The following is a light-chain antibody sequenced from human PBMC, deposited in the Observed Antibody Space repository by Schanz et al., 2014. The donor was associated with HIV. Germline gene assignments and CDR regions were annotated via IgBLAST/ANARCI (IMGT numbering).Light chain of an antibody. Sequence: DIQMTQSPSSLSAFVGDRVTITCRASQGISDYLAWYQQKPGKVPKLLIYAASTLQSGVPSRFSGSGSGTHFTLTITSLQFDDFATYYCQQSYSATPYTFGQGTRLEIK. CDR1: QGISDY. J-gene: IGKJ2*01. CDR2: AAS. CDR3: QQSYSATPYT. V-gene: IGKV1-27*01.